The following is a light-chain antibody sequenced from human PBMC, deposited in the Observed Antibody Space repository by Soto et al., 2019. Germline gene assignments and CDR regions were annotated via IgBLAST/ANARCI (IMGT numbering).Light chain of an antibody. CDR2: GAS. J-gene: IGKJ4*01. Sequence: EIVMTQSPATLSASPGERATLSCRASQSVSSNLAWYQQKPGQAPRLLIYGASTRATTIPARFSGSGSGTEFTLTISSLQSEDFAVYYCQQYNNWPQTFGGGTKVEIK. CDR1: QSVSSN. CDR3: QQYNNWPQT. V-gene: IGKV3-15*01.